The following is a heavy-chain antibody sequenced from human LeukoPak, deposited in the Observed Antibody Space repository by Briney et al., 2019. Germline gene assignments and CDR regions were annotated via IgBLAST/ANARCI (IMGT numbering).Heavy chain of an antibody. CDR2: ISGYNGNT. Sequence: APVKDSCKPSGYTFTSYGISWVRQAPGQGLEWMGWISGYNGNTKYAQKLQGRVTMTTDTSTSTAYMALRSLRPDDTAVYYCARDSLQIYYDSSGYHLDAFDHWGHGTTLTVSS. V-gene: IGHV1-18*01. D-gene: IGHD3-22*01. CDR3: ARDSLQIYYDSSGYHLDAFDH. J-gene: IGHJ3*01. CDR1: GYTFTSYG.